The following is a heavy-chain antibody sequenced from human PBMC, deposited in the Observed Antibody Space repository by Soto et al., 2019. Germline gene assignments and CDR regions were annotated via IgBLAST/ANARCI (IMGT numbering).Heavy chain of an antibody. D-gene: IGHD3-10*01. CDR3: ARVLYYYGSGSYPDY. Sequence: GGSLRLSCAASGFTFSSYAMHWVRQAPGKGLEWVAVISYDGSNKYYADSVKGRFTISRDNSKNTLYLRMNSLRAEDTAVYYCARVLYYYGSGSYPDYWGQGTLVTVSS. CDR2: ISYDGSNK. V-gene: IGHV3-30-3*01. CDR1: GFTFSSYA. J-gene: IGHJ4*02.